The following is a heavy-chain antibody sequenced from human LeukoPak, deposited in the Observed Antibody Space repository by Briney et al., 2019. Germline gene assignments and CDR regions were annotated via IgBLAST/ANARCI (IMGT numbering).Heavy chain of an antibody. CDR2: IYYSGST. D-gene: IGHD5-18*01. CDR1: GGSISSYY. Sequence: PSETLSLTCTVSGGSISSYYWSWIRQPPGKGLEWIGYIYYSGSTNYNPSLKSRVTISVDTSKNQLSLKLSSVTAADTAVYYCASIQGGIQLWYPYGMDVWGQGTTVTVSS. V-gene: IGHV4-59*12. CDR3: ASIQGGIQLWYPYGMDV. J-gene: IGHJ6*02.